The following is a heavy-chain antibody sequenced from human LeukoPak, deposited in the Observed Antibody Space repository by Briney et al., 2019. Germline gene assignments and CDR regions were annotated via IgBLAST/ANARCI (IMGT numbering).Heavy chain of an antibody. CDR3: ARELHTALVGL. Sequence: ASVKVSCKSSGYTFTGYNMHWGRQAPGQGLEGMGGINPNSGGTNYAQKFQGRVTMTRDKSISTAYMELSRLRSDDTAVYYCARELHTALVGLWGQGTLVTVSS. D-gene: IGHD5-18*01. CDR2: INPNSGGT. J-gene: IGHJ4*02. CDR1: GYTFTGYN. V-gene: IGHV1-2*02.